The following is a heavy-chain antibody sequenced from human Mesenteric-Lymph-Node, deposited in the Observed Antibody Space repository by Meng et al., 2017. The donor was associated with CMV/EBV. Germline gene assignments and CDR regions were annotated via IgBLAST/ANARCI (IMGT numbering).Heavy chain of an antibody. V-gene: IGHV1-8*01. CDR1: GYTFTSYD. Sequence: ASVKVSCKASGYTFTSYDINWVRQATGQGLEWMGWMNPNSANTGYAQKFQGRVTMTRNTSISTAYMELSSLRSDDTAVYYCARRDGYCSGGSCYSLGYWGQGTLVTSPQ. CDR3: ARRDGYCSGGSCYSLGY. J-gene: IGHJ4*02. D-gene: IGHD2-15*01. CDR2: MNPNSANT.